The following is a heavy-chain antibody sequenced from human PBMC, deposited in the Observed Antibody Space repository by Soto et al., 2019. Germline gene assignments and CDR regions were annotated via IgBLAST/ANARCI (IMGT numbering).Heavy chain of an antibody. CDR1: GGTFSSYA. J-gene: IGHJ6*02. V-gene: IGHV1-69*01. D-gene: IGHD6-13*01. Sequence: QVQLVQSGAEVKKPGSSVKVSCKASGGTFSSYAISWVRQASGQGLEWMGGIIPIFGTANYAQKFQGRVTITADESTSTAYMELSSLRSEDTAVYYCVDGSSSWTGYYYGMDVWGQGTTVTVSS. CDR3: VDGSSSWTGYYYGMDV. CDR2: IIPIFGTA.